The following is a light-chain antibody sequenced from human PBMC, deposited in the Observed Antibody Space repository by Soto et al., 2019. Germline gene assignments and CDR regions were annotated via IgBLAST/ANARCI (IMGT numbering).Light chain of an antibody. Sequence: QSVLTQPPSVSGAPGQRVTISCTGSSSNIGAGYDVHWYQQLPGTAPKLLIYVNSNRPSGVPDRFSGSKSGTSASLAITGRQAEDEADYYCQSYDSRLSAVVFGGGTKLTVL. J-gene: IGLJ2*01. CDR1: SSNIGAGYD. CDR3: QSYDSRLSAVV. V-gene: IGLV1-40*01. CDR2: VNS.